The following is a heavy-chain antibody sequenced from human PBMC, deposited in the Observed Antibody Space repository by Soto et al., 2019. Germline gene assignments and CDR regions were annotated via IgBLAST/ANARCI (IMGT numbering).Heavy chain of an antibody. CDR3: ARGRAQGDDSSEAPLWFDY. J-gene: IGHJ4*02. V-gene: IGHV4-34*01. Sequence: SETLSLTCAVYGGSFSGYYWSWIRQPPGKGLEWIGEINHSGSTNYNPSLKSRVTISVDTSKNQFSLKLSSVTAADTAVYYCARGRAQGDDSSEAPLWFDYWGQGTLVTVSS. D-gene: IGHD3-22*01. CDR2: INHSGST. CDR1: GGSFSGYY.